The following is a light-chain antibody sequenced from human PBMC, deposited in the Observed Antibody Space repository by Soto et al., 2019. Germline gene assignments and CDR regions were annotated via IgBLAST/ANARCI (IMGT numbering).Light chain of an antibody. CDR3: QQRANWPLT. V-gene: IGKV3-11*01. CDR1: QSISSY. J-gene: IGKJ4*01. Sequence: EIVLTQSPATLSLSPGERATLSCRASQSISSYLIRYQQKPGQAPRLLIYDASSRATAIPARFSGSGSGTSLPLPLRKPEAGEFAGYYCQQRANWPLTFGGGTNVEI. CDR2: DAS.